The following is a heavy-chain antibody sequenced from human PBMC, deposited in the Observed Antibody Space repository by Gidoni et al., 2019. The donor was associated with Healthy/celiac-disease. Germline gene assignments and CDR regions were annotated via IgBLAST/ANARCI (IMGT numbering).Heavy chain of an antibody. CDR2: INPSGGST. CDR3: ARGGPCGGDCYGLDYYYGMDV. V-gene: IGHV1-46*01. J-gene: IGHJ6*02. CDR1: GYTFTNYY. D-gene: IGHD2-21*02. Sequence: QVQLVQSGAEVKKPGASVKVSCKASGYTFTNYYMHWVRQAPGQGLEWMGIINPSGGSTSYAQKFQGRVTMTRDTSTSTVYMELSSLRSEDTAVYYCARGGPCGGDCYGLDYYYGMDVWGQGTTVTVSS.